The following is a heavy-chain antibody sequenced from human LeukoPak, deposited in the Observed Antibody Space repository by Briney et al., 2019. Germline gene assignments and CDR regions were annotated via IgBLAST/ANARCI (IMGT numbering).Heavy chain of an antibody. CDR3: ARPYGDQTSDAFDI. CDR1: GGTFSSYA. D-gene: IGHD4-17*01. J-gene: IGHJ3*02. Sequence: SVKVSCKASGGTFSSYAISWVRQAPGQGLEWMGRIIPILGIANYAQKFQGRVTITADKSTSTAYMELSSLRSEDTAVYYCARPYGDQTSDAFDIWGQGTIVTVSS. CDR2: IIPILGIA. V-gene: IGHV1-69*04.